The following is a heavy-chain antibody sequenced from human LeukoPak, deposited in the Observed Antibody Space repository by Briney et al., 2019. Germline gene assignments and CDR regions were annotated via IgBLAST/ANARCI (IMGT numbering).Heavy chain of an antibody. J-gene: IGHJ4*02. CDR1: GFTFSSYS. Sequence: GSLRLSCAASGFTFSSYSMNWVRQAPGKGLEWVANIKEDGSEKYYVDSVKGRFTISRDNAKNSLYLQMNSLRAEGTAVYYCARDKARDDILTGSLFDYWGQGTLVTVSS. CDR2: IKEDGSEK. V-gene: IGHV3-7*01. D-gene: IGHD3-9*01. CDR3: ARDKARDDILTGSLFDY.